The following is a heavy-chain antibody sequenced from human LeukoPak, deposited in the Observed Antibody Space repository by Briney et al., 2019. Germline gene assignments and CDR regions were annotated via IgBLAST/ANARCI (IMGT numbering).Heavy chain of an antibody. D-gene: IGHD6-25*01. CDR3: ARFLKGSGWFDP. CDR2: ISCSGST. J-gene: IGHJ5*02. V-gene: IGHV4-39*01. CDR1: GGSISSSSYY. Sequence: PSETLSLTCTVSGGSISSSSYYWGWIRQPPGKGLEWIGRISCSGSTYYNPSLKSRVTMSVDTSKNQFSLRLNSVTAADTAVYYCARFLKGSGWFDPWGQGTLVTVS.